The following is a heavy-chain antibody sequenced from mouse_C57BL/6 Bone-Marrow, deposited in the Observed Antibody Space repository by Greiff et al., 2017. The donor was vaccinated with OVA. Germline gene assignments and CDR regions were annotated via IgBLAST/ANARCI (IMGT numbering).Heavy chain of an antibody. V-gene: IGHV1-15*01. D-gene: IGHD2-3*01. CDR2: IDPETGGT. J-gene: IGHJ4*01. Sequence: QVHVKQSGAELVRPGASVTLSCKASGYTFPDYEMHWVKQTPVHGLEWIGAIDPETGGTAYNQKFKGKAILTADKSSSTAYMELRSLTSEDSAVYYCTPIYDGYPYAMDYWGQGTSVTVSS. CDR1: GYTFPDYE. CDR3: TPIYDGYPYAMDY.